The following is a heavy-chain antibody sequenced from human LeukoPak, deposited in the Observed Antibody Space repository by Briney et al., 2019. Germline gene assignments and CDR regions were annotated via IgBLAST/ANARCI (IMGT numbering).Heavy chain of an antibody. V-gene: IGHV3-7*01. J-gene: IGHJ4*02. D-gene: IGHD2-2*01. CDR2: IKQDGCEQ. Sequence: GGSLRLSCAASGFSFSSYWMSWVRQAPGKGLEWVANIKQDGCEQNYVDSVKGRFTISRDNTKNSLYLQMNSLRAEDTAVYYCASTNSLDYWGQGTLVTVSS. CDR1: GFSFSSYW. CDR3: ASTNSLDY.